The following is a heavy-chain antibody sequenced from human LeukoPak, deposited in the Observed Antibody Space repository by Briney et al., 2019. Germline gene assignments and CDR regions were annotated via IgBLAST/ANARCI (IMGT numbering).Heavy chain of an antibody. CDR1: GDSVSSNSAA. D-gene: IGHD6-13*01. Sequence: SQTLSLTCAISGDSVSSNSAAWNWIRQSPSRGLEWLGRTYYRSKWYNDYAVSVKSRITINPDTSKNQFSLQLNSVTPEDTAVYYCARAADSSSWYEIVGAFDIWGQGTMVTVSS. CDR2: TYYRSKWYN. V-gene: IGHV6-1*01. J-gene: IGHJ3*02. CDR3: ARAADSSSWYEIVGAFDI.